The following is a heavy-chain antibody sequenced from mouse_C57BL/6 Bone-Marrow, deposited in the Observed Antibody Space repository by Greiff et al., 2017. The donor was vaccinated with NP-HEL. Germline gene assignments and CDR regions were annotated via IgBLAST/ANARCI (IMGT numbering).Heavy chain of an antibody. Sequence: QVQLQQSGAELVRPGPSVKMSCKASGYTFTNYWIGWAKQRPGHGLEWIGDIYPGGGYTNYNEKFKGKATLTADKSSSTAYMQFSSLTSEDSAIYYCAIWDVWGGGYFDYWGQGTTLTVSS. CDR2: IYPGGGYT. J-gene: IGHJ2*01. V-gene: IGHV1-63*01. D-gene: IGHD4-1*01. CDR3: AIWDVWGGGYFDY. CDR1: GYTFTNYW.